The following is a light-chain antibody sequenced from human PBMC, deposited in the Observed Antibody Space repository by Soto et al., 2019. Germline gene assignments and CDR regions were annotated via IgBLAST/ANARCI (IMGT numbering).Light chain of an antibody. CDR3: QQFNGPVT. V-gene: IGKV1-13*02. CDR1: QGIGSA. Sequence: AIQLTQSPSSLSASVGDRVTITCRASQGIGSALAWYQHRPGKAPKLLIYSVSNLESGVPSRFSGSGSGTDFTLTISSLQPEDFATYYCQQFNGPVTFGQGTRLDIK. CDR2: SVS. J-gene: IGKJ5*01.